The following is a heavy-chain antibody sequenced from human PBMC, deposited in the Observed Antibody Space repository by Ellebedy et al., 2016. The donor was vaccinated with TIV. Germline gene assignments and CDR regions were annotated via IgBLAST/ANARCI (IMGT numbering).Heavy chain of an antibody. CDR2: IRRDGSEK. J-gene: IGHJ4*02. CDR3: ARVSDGDYNPHFDN. Sequence: GGSLRLSCGSSGFSFRSYWMTWVRQAPGKGLEWVASIRRDGSEKYRVDSVKGRFTISRNDANSALYLQMNSLRVDDTAVYYCARVSDGDYNPHFDNWGQGTLVTVSS. D-gene: IGHD4-17*01. CDR1: GFSFRSYW. V-gene: IGHV3-7*01.